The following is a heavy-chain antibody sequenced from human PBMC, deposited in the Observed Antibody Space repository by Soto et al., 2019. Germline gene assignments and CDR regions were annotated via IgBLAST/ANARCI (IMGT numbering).Heavy chain of an antibody. J-gene: IGHJ4*02. D-gene: IGHD6-19*01. CDR2: VSNSGST. CDR1: GGSISSYY. V-gene: IGHV4-59*01. Sequence: SETLSLTCSVSGGSISSYYWSWIRQPPGKGLEWIGYVSNSGSTSYNPSLKSRVTISLDTSKNQVSLWLSSVTAADTAVYYCARDRGGWYHDFDFWGQGTLVTVSS. CDR3: ARDRGGWYHDFDF.